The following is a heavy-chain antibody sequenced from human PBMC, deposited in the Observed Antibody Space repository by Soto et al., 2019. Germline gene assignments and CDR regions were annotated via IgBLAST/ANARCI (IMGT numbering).Heavy chain of an antibody. CDR1: GGSIEGYN. CDR3: GRHGIGPLNGPVEV. V-gene: IGHV4-59*08. CDR2: VYYDGGS. J-gene: IGHJ6*02. D-gene: IGHD1-26*01. Sequence: QVQLQESGPGLVKPSETLSLTCTVSGGSIEGYNCAWIRQPPGKALEWVGYVYYDGGSSSNPSLTSRGPLAVDTSKILFPLPLRSVTAADAAGYYCGRHGIGPLNGPVEVWGRGNTVTVSS.